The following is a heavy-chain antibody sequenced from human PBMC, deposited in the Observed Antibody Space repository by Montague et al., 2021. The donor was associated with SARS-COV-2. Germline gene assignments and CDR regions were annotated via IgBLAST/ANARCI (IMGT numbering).Heavy chain of an antibody. Sequence: ETLSLTCAVYGGSFSDYHWTWIRQSAGKGLEWIGQIAHGGTTKYNPSLESRVTISIDTSKNQFSLKLTSVTAADTAIYYCARGAPGYWGQGTLVTVSS. CDR2: IAHGGTT. D-gene: IGHD2-2*03. CDR3: ARGAPGY. CDR1: GGSFSDYH. V-gene: IGHV4-34*01. J-gene: IGHJ4*02.